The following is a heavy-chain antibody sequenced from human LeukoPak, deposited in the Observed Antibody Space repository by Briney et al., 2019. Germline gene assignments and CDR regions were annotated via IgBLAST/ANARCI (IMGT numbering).Heavy chain of an antibody. V-gene: IGHV1-69*05. CDR2: IIPIFGTA. Sequence: SVKVSCKASGGTFSSYAISWVRQAPGQGLEWMGRIIPIFGTANYAQKFQGRVTITTDESTSTAYMELSSLRSEDTAVYYCARDIADGYNWAAFDYWGQGTLVTVS. D-gene: IGHD5-24*01. J-gene: IGHJ4*02. CDR1: GGTFSSYA. CDR3: ARDIADGYNWAAFDY.